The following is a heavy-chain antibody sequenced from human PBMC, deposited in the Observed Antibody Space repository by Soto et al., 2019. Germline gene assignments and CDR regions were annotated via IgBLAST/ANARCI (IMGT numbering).Heavy chain of an antibody. CDR1: GFTFSSYA. Sequence: PGGSLRLSCAASGFTFSSYAMSWVRQAPGKGLEWVSAISGSGGSTYYADSVKGRLTISRDNSKNTLYLQMNSLRAEDTAVYYCAKNGGSGWYYWFDPWGQGTLVTVSS. V-gene: IGHV3-23*01. CDR3: AKNGGSGWYYWFDP. CDR2: ISGSGGST. D-gene: IGHD6-19*01. J-gene: IGHJ5*02.